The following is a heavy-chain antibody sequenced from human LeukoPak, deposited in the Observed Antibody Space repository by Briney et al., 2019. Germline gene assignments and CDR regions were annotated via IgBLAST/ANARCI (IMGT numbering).Heavy chain of an antibody. J-gene: IGHJ4*02. Sequence: ASVKVSCKASGYTFTSYGISWVRQAPGQGLEWMGWISAYNGNTRHAQKVQGRVTMTTDTTASTAYLELRSLRSDDTAIYYCAVDSNGYPLGTYWGQGTLATVSS. D-gene: IGHD3-22*01. V-gene: IGHV1-18*01. CDR2: ISAYNGNT. CDR3: AVDSNGYPLGTY. CDR1: GYTFTSYG.